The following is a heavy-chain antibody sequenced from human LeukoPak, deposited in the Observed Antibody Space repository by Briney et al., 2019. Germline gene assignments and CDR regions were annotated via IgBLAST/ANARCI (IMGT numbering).Heavy chain of an antibody. Sequence: PGGSLRLSCAASGFTVSSNYMSWVRQAPGKGLEWVSVIYSGGSTYYADSVKGRFTISRDNSKNTLYLQMNSLRAEDTAVYYCATHFDLAPTDYWGQGTLVTVSS. CDR3: ATHFDLAPTDY. CDR2: IYSGGST. J-gene: IGHJ4*02. CDR1: GFTVSSNY. D-gene: IGHD3-9*01. V-gene: IGHV3-53*01.